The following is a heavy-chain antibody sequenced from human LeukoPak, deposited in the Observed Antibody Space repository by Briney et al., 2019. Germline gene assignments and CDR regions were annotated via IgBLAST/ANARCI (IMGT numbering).Heavy chain of an antibody. CDR1: GFTFDYYA. J-gene: IGHJ4*02. CDR2: ISWNSGGI. D-gene: IGHD3-10*01. V-gene: IGHV3-9*01. CDR3: AKGNTYYNGSGSSNGGYFDY. Sequence: GGSLRLSCAASGFTFDYYAMHWVRQAPGKGLKWVAGISWNSGGIGYVDSVRGRFTISRDNDKNSLYLQLSRLTAEDTDLYYCAKGNTYYNGSGSSNGGYFDYWGQQTPVTASS.